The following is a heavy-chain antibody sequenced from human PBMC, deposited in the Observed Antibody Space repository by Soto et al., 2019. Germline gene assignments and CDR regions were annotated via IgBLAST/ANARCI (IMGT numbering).Heavy chain of an antibody. CDR2: ISYDGSNK. V-gene: IGHV3-30*18. Sequence: GGSLRLSCAASGFTFSSYGMHWVRQAPGKGLEWVAVISYDGSNKYYADSVKGRFTISRDNSKNTLYLQMNSLRAEDTAVYYCAKDSRYGSGLTVDYWGQGTLVTVSS. D-gene: IGHD3-10*01. J-gene: IGHJ4*02. CDR3: AKDSRYGSGLTVDY. CDR1: GFTFSSYG.